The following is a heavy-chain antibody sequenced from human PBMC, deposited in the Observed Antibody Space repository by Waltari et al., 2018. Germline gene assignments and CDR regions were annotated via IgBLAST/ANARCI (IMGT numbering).Heavy chain of an antibody. CDR1: GFTFCSYT. CDR3: AREWGVMIGTAAYYLDH. V-gene: IGHV3-21*02. D-gene: IGHD3-16*01. Sequence: EVQLVGSGGGLVKPGGSLRLYCAASGFTFCSYTLHWVRQAPGKGLEWVSSISGGSSYTYYADSVKGRFTISRDNVKNSLYLQMNSLRVEDTAVYYCAREWGVMIGTAAYYLDHWTQGTLVTVSS. CDR2: ISGGSSYT. J-gene: IGHJ4*02.